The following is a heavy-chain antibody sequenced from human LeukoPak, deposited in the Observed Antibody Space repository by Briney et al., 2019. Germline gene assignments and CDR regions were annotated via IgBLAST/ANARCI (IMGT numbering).Heavy chain of an antibody. Sequence: GGSLRLSCAASGFTFSSYWMSWVRQAPGEGLEWGANIKQDGRQKYYVDSVKGRFTISRDNAKNTLYLKMNSLRAEDTAMYYCTCPSAAGPNWGQGTLVTVSS. D-gene: IGHD6-13*01. CDR3: TCPSAAGPN. J-gene: IGHJ4*02. CDR1: GFTFSSYW. V-gene: IGHV3-7*03. CDR2: IKQDGRQK.